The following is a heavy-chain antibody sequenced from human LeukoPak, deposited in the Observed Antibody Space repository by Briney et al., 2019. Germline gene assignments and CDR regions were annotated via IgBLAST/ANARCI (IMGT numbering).Heavy chain of an antibody. CDR2: ISSSGSNI. CDR1: GFGFSDYS. J-gene: IGHJ4*02. CDR3: ARGPLTRYYFDH. Sequence: PGGSLRLSCAASGFGFSDYSMSWIRQAPGRGLECVSHISSSGSNIYYADSVMGRFTISRDNANSSLSLHMNSLRADDTAVYYCARGPLTRYYFDHWGRGTLVTVSS. V-gene: IGHV3-11*01.